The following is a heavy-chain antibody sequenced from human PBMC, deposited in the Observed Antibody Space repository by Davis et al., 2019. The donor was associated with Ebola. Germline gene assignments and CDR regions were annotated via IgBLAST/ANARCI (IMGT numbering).Heavy chain of an antibody. CDR2: IKQDGSEK. CDR1: GFTFSSYW. V-gene: IGHV3-7*01. CDR3: ARDGITMVQGVMDYYYYYGMDV. Sequence: GGSLRLSCAASGFTFSSYWMSWVRQAPGKGLEWVANIKQDGSEKYYVDSVKGRFTISRDNAKNSLYLQMNSLRAEDTAVYYCARDGITMVQGVMDYYYYYGMDVWGQGTTVTVSS. D-gene: IGHD3-10*01. J-gene: IGHJ6*02.